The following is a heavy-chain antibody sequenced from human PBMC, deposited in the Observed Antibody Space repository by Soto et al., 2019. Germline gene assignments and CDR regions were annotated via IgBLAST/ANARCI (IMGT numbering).Heavy chain of an antibody. CDR3: AKQTISYTWGV. D-gene: IGHD3-16*01. V-gene: IGHV4-4*02. Sequence: QVQLQESGPGLVKPSETLSLTCAVSGGPITTTTWWAWVRLPPGKGLEWIGELHHDGTTNYNPSLESRITMSLDKSNNPFSLKLTSVTAADTAIYYCAKQTISYTWGVWGRGTTVTVSS. J-gene: IGHJ6*02. CDR2: LHHDGTT. CDR1: GGPITTTTW.